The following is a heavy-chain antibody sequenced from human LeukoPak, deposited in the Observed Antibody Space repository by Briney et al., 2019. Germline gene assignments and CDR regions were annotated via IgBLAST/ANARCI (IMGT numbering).Heavy chain of an antibody. J-gene: IGHJ5*02. CDR1: GGSISSYY. D-gene: IGHD4-17*01. Sequence: NPSETLSLTCTVSGGSISSYYWSWIRQSPGKGLECIGYIHYTGSTNYNPSLKSRVTISVDTSKNQFSLKLSSVTAADTAVYYCARHRAGDYLRWFDPWGQGTLVTVSS. CDR2: IHYTGST. CDR3: ARHRAGDYLRWFDP. V-gene: IGHV4-59*08.